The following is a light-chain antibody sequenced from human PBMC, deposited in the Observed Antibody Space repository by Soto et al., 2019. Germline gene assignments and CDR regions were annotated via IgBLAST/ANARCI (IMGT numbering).Light chain of an antibody. CDR3: QQYGSSPRT. CDR1: QSVSSN. J-gene: IGKJ1*01. Sequence: EIGMTQAPANQSVSPGERATLSWSASQSVSSNLAWYQQKPGQAPRLLIYGASTRATGIPDRFSGSGSGTDFTLTISRLEPEDFAVYYCQQYGSSPRTFGQGTKVDIK. CDR2: GAS. V-gene: IGKV3-20*01.